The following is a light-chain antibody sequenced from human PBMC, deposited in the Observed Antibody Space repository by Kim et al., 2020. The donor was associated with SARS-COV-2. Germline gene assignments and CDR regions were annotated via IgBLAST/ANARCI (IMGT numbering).Light chain of an antibody. CDR2: GAS. J-gene: IGKJ1*01. V-gene: IGKV3-15*01. CDR3: LQYNNCPRP. Sequence: VSPGEEATPSCRASHSVSHNLDWYQQKRGQTPRLLISGASARATGVPDRFSGGGCGTEFTLTISSLQSEDFAVYYCLQYNNCPRPFGQGTKVDIK. CDR1: HSVSHN.